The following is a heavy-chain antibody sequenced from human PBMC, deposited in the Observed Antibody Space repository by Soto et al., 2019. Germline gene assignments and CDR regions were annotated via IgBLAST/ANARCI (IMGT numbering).Heavy chain of an antibody. CDR1: GFTFSDYY. Sequence: GGSLRLSCAASGFTFSDYYMSWIRQAPGKGLEWVSYISYSGSTIYYADSVKGRFTIPRDNAKNSLYLQMNSLRSEDTAVYYCARDRGVVVPAATHYYYYGMDVWGQGTTVTSP. D-gene: IGHD2-2*01. CDR2: ISYSGSTI. V-gene: IGHV3-11*01. CDR3: ARDRGVVVPAATHYYYYGMDV. J-gene: IGHJ6*02.